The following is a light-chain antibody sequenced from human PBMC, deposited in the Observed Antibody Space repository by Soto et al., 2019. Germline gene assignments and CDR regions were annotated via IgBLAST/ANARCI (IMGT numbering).Light chain of an antibody. V-gene: IGKV3-20*01. CDR3: QQYGSTPPT. CDR1: QSVTGNY. J-gene: IGKJ1*01. CDR2: GAS. Sequence: VLTQSPGTLSVSPGERVTVTCGASQSVTGNYLARYQQKPGQAPRLLIYGASYRATGIPDRFSGSGSGTDFSLTISRLEPEDFAVYCCQQYGSTPPTFGQGTKVEMK.